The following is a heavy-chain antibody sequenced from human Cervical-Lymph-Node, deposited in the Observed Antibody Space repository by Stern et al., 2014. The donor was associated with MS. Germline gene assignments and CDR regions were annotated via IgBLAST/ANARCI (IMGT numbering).Heavy chain of an antibody. CDR2: IHPNSGDT. V-gene: IGHV1-2*02. CDR1: GYTFTDYY. CDR3: ARGLATALIADF. D-gene: IGHD2-21*01. J-gene: IGHJ4*02. Sequence: QVQLVQSGADVKKPGASLKVSCKASGYTFTDYYMQWVRQAPGQGLEWMGRIHPNSGDTNYARKFQGRVTLPRDSSINPAYLELSRLTYDDTAVYYCARGLATALIADFWGQGTLVTVS.